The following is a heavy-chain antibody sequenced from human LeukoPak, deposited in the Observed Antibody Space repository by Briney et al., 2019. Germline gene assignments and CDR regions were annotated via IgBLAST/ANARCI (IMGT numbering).Heavy chain of an antibody. CDR2: INPSGGST. D-gene: IGHD3-10*01. J-gene: IGHJ4*02. Sequence: ASVKVSCKASGYTFTSYYMHWVRQAPGQGLEWMGIINPSGGSTSYAQKFQGRVTMTRDTSTSTVYMELSSLRSEDTAVYYCAREGSGSYSPNLSSEYYFDYWGQGTLVTVSS. CDR3: AREGSGSYSPNLSSEYYFDY. V-gene: IGHV1-46*01. CDR1: GYTFTSYY.